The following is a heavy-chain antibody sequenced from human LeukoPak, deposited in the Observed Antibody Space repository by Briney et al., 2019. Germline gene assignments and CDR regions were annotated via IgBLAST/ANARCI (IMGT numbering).Heavy chain of an antibody. CDR2: IYYSGST. CDR1: GGSISSYY. J-gene: IGHJ5*02. CDR3: ARRITVANWFDP. D-gene: IGHD4-23*01. Sequence: SETLSLTYTVSGGSISSYYWSWIRQPPGKGLEWIGYIYYSGSTNYNPSLKSRVTISVDTSKNQFSLKLSSVTAADAAVYYCARRITVANWFDPWGQGTLVTVSS. V-gene: IGHV4-59*08.